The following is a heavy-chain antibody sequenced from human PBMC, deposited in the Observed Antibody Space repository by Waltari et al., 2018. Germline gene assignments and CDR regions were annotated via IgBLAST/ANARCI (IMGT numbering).Heavy chain of an antibody. D-gene: IGHD3-3*01. J-gene: IGHJ6*02. CDR2: IYYSGST. Sequence: QVQLQESGPGLVKPSETLSLTCTVSGGSISSYYWSWIRQPPGKGLEWIGYIYYSGSTNNNPSLKSRVTRSVDTSKNQFSLKLSSVTAADTAVYYCARDRQGNDLWSGNNHGMDVWGQGTTVTVSS. CDR1: GGSISSYY. CDR3: ARDRQGNDLWSGNNHGMDV. V-gene: IGHV4-59*01.